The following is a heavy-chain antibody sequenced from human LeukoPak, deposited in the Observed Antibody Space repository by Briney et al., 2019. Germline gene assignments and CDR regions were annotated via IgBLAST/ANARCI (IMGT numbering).Heavy chain of an antibody. V-gene: IGHV3-7*01. CDR3: AREGVPAARDY. CDR2: IKQDGSEN. Sequence: PGGSLRLSCAASGFTFSRHWMSWVRQAPGKGLEWVASIKQDGSENNYVDSVKGRFTISRDNAKNALYLQMNSLRAEDTAVYYCAREGVPAARDYWGHGTLVTVSS. CDR1: GFTFSRHW. J-gene: IGHJ4*01. D-gene: IGHD2-2*01.